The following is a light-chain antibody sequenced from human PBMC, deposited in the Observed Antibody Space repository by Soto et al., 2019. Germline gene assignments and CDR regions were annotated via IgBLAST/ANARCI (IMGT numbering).Light chain of an antibody. V-gene: IGKV3-15*01. Sequence: EIVMTQSPATLSVSPGERATLSCRASQSVSSNLAWYQQKPGQAPRLLIYGASTRATGIPARFSGSGSGTECISTISSLQSEDFAVYYCQQYNNWPPWTFGQGTKVEIK. CDR2: GAS. CDR3: QQYNNWPPWT. J-gene: IGKJ1*01. CDR1: QSVSSN.